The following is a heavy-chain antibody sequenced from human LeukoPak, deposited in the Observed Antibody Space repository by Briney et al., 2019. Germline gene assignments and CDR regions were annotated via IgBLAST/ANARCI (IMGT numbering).Heavy chain of an antibody. Sequence: SVKVSCKASGGAFSSYAVSWVRQAPGQRLEWMGGIIPILGIPNYAQKFQGRVTITADESTSTANMELSSLRSEDTAVYYCARGEQAGLWFGDTAFHHWGQGTLVTVSS. J-gene: IGHJ1*01. CDR3: ARGEQAGLWFGDTAFHH. V-gene: IGHV1-69*10. CDR1: GGAFSSYA. D-gene: IGHD3-10*01. CDR2: IIPILGIP.